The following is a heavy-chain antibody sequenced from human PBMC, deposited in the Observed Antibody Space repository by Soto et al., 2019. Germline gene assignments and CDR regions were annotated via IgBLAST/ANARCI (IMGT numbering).Heavy chain of an antibody. J-gene: IGHJ5*02. Sequence: GASVKVSCKASGYTFTGYDMHWVRQAPGQGLEWMGWINPNSGGTNYAQKFQGRVTMTRDTSISTAYMELSRLRFDDTAVYYCARDYPPDYYDSSGYYFGGWFDLWGQGTLVTVSS. V-gene: IGHV1-2*02. CDR2: INPNSGGT. CDR3: ARDYPPDYYDSSGYYFGGWFDL. D-gene: IGHD3-22*01. CDR1: GYTFTGYD.